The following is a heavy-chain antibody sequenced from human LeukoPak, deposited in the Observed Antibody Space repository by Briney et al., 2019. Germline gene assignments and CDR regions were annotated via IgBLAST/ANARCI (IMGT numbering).Heavy chain of an antibody. CDR3: ARGQQLVQRGAFDI. D-gene: IGHD6-13*01. Sequence: PGGSLRLSCAASGFTFSSYEMNWVRQAPGKGLEWVSYISSSGSTIYYADSVKGRFTISRDNAKNSLYLQMNSLRAEDTAVYYCARGQQLVQRGAFDIWGQGTMVTVSS. CDR1: GFTFSSYE. V-gene: IGHV3-48*03. CDR2: ISSSGSTI. J-gene: IGHJ3*02.